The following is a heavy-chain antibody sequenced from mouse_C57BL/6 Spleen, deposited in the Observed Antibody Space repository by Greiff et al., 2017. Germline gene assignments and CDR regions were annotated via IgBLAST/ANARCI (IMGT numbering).Heavy chain of an antibody. CDR3: ARRSDYAMDY. Sequence: QVQLQQPGAELVMPGASVKLSCKASGYTFTSYWMHWVKQRPGQGLEWIGEIDPSDSYTNYNQKFKGKSTLTVDKSSSTAYMQLSSLTSEDSAVYYSARRSDYAMDYWGQGTSVTVSS. V-gene: IGHV1-69*01. CDR1: GYTFTSYW. CDR2: IDPSDSYT. J-gene: IGHJ4*01.